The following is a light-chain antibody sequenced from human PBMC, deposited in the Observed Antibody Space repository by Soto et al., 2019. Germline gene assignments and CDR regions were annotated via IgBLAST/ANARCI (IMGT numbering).Light chain of an antibody. Sequence: DIQMTQSPSTLSASVGDRVNITCRASQSISRWLAWYQQRPGSPPKLLIYKVSTLQSGVPSRFSGSGYGTEFTFTISSLQPDDFATFYCQQYDTSWTFGHGTKVDIK. CDR2: KVS. CDR3: QQYDTSWT. CDR1: QSISRW. J-gene: IGKJ1*01. V-gene: IGKV1-5*03.